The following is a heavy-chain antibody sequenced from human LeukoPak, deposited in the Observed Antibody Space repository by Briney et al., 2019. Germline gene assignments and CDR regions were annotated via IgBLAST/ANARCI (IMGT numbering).Heavy chain of an antibody. CDR2: IYTRGST. J-gene: IGHJ3*02. V-gene: IGHV4-4*07. Sequence: SETLSLTCTVSGGSINNYYWSWIRQPAGKGLEWIGRIYTRGSTNYNPSLKSRVTMSVDTSKNQFSLKLSSVAAADTAVYYCARGRYCSADICSGGDAFDIWGQGTMVSVSS. D-gene: IGHD2-15*01. CDR1: GGSINNYY. CDR3: ARGRYCSADICSGGDAFDI.